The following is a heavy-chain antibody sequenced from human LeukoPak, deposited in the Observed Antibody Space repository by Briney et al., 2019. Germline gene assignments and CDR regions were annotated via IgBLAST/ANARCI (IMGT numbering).Heavy chain of an antibody. J-gene: IGHJ4*02. CDR3: VKVHGDGYRGY. V-gene: IGHV3-23*01. Sequence: GGSLRLSCAASGFTFSSYAMSWVRQAPGKGLEWVSAISGSGGSTYYADSVKGRFTISRDNSKNTLYLQMNSLRAEDTAVYYCVKVHGDGYRGYWGQGTLVTVSS. CDR2: ISGSGGST. CDR1: GFTFSSYA. D-gene: IGHD5-24*01.